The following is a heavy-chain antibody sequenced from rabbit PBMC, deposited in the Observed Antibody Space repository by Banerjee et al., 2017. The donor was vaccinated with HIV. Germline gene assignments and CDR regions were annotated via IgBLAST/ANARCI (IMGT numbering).Heavy chain of an antibody. D-gene: IGHD1-1*01. J-gene: IGHJ2*01. CDR1: GFSFSNGYV. V-gene: IGHV1S45*01. Sequence: QEQLEESGGDLVKPEGSLTLTCTASGFSFSNGYVMCWVRQAPGKGLEWIACINTISGDTVYATWAKGRFSISKASWTTVTLQMTSLTAADTASYFCARGYASSGGYYPWGPGTLVTVS. CDR3: ARGYASSGGYYP. CDR2: INTISGDT.